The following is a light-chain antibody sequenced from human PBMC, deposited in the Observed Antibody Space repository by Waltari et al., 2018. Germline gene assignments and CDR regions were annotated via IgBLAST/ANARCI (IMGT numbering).Light chain of an antibody. CDR1: QRFSNA. J-gene: IGKJ1*01. CDR2: RAS. Sequence: DIQMTQSPSTLSASVGDRVTITCRASQRFSNALAWYQQKPGKAPRLLIYRASTLEIGVPSRFSGSGSGKDFILTISSLQPDDFATYYCQQYATYPRTFAQGTKVEVK. V-gene: IGKV1-5*03. CDR3: QQYATYPRT.